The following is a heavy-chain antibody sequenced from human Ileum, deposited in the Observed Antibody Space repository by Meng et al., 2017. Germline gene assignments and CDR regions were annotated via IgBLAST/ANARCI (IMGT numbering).Heavy chain of an antibody. CDR2: IKQDGSEK. CDR1: GFTFSSYW. J-gene: IGHJ4*02. Sequence: EGQLVEAGGGVVQPGVSLRLSCAASGFTFSSYWMNWVRQAPGKGLEWVANIKQDGSEKHYVDSVKGRFTISRDNAKNSLDLQMNSLRVEDTAVYFCATSRAFDYWGQGTLVTVSS. CDR3: ATSRAFDY. V-gene: IGHV3-7*01.